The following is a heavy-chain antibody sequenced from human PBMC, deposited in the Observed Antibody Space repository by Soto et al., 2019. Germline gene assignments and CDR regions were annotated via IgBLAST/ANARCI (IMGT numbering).Heavy chain of an antibody. CDR2: ISYDGTNK. CDR3: ASGLIGMAVAPATLHY. CDR1: GFTFSSFA. Sequence: QVQLVESGGGVVQPGRSLRLSCAASGFTFSSFAMHWVRQAPGKGLEWVAVISYDGTNKYYADSVKGRFTISRDNSKNTLYLQMNSLRTEDTAVYYCASGLIGMAVAPATLHYWGEGTLVTVSS. J-gene: IGHJ4*02. D-gene: IGHD6-19*01. V-gene: IGHV3-30-3*01.